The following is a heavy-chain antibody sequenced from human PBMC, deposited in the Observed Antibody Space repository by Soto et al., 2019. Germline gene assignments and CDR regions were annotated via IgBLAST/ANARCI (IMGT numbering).Heavy chain of an antibody. V-gene: IGHV4-4*07. D-gene: IGHD4-17*01. J-gene: IGHJ6*02. CDR2: IYTSGST. CDR1: GGSISSYY. Sequence: PSETLSLTCAVSGGSISSYYWSWIRQPAGKGVDWIGRIYTSGSTNYNPSLKSRVTMSVDTSKNQFSLKLSSVTAADTAVYYCARDHDYGDYVDYYYYYGMDVWGQGTTVTVSS. CDR3: ARDHDYGDYVDYYYYYGMDV.